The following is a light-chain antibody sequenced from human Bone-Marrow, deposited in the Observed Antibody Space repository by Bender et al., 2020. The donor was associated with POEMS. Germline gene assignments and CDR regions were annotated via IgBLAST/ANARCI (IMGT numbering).Light chain of an antibody. CDR2: RND. CDR1: SSNIGSNY. Sequence: QSMMTQPPSTSGTPGQRVTISCSGSSSNIGSNYVYWYQQLPGAAPKPLIYRNDQRASGVPGRFSGSKSGSSASLAISGLQSEDEAHYYCASWDDTLYAWVFGGGTKLTVL. V-gene: IGLV1-47*01. J-gene: IGLJ3*02. CDR3: ASWDDTLYAWV.